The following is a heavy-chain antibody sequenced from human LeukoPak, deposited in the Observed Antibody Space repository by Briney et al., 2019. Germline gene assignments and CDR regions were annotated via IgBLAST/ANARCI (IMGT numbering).Heavy chain of an antibody. CDR2: ISFDGSAK. CDR1: GFTFSNYG. D-gene: IGHD6-13*01. CDR3: AKDRVTAAGYYFDY. Sequence: RTGRSLRLSCAASGFTFSNYGMHWVRQAPGKGLEWVSAISFDGSAKYYADSVKGRFTISRDNSKNTLYLQMTSLRAEDTAVYYCAKDRVTAAGYYFDYWGQGTLVTVSS. V-gene: IGHV3-30*18. J-gene: IGHJ4*02.